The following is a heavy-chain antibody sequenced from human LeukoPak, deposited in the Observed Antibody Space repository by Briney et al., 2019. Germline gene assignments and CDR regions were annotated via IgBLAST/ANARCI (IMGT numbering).Heavy chain of an antibody. J-gene: IGHJ4*02. CDR1: GFTFSSYA. CDR3: AKDYYYDSSGYYSHFDY. V-gene: IGHV3-23*01. CDR2: ISGSGYST. D-gene: IGHD3-22*01. Sequence: GGSLRLSCAASGFTFSSYAMSWVRQAPGKGLEWVSAISGSGYSTYYADSVKGRFTISRDNSKNTLYLQMNSLRAEDTAVYYYAKDYYYDSSGYYSHFDYWGQGTLVTVS.